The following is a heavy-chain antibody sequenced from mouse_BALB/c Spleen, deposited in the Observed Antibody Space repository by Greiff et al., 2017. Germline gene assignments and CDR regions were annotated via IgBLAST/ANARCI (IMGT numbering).Heavy chain of an antibody. Sequence: EVQVVESGGDLVKPGGSLKLSCAASGFTFSSYGMSWVRQTPDKRLEWVATISSGGSYTYYPDSVKGRFTISRDNPKNTLFLQMTSLRSEDTAMYYCARSRDYFDYWGQGTTLTVSS. CDR2: ISSGGSYT. J-gene: IGHJ2*01. CDR3: ARSRDYFDY. CDR1: GFTFSSYG. V-gene: IGHV5-6*01.